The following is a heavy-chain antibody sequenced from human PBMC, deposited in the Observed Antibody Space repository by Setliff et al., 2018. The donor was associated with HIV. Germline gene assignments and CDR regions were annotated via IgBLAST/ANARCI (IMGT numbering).Heavy chain of an antibody. J-gene: IGHJ3*02. D-gene: IGHD3-22*01. CDR1: GGSISSGSNY. CDR3: ARILLYDSSAYFVNAFDI. CDR2: IYTSGST. Sequence: SETLSLTCTVSGGSISSGSNYWSWIRQPAGKGLEWIGHIYTSGSTNYNPSLKSRVTISVDTSKNQFYLKLSSVTAADTAVYYCARILLYDSSAYFVNAFDIWGQGTVV. V-gene: IGHV4-61*09.